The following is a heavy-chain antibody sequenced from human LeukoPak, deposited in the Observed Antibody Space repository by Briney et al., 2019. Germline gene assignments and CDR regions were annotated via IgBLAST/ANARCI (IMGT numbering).Heavy chain of an antibody. D-gene: IGHD3-22*01. CDR3: ARGPKKYDSSGYYPRY. V-gene: IGHV1-18*01. CDR2: ISAYNGNT. Sequence: GASVKVSCKPSGYTFTRNGISWMRQAPGQGLEWMGWISAYNGNTNYAQKLQGRVTMTTDTSTSTAYMELRSLRSDDTAVYYCARGPKKYDSSGYYPRYWGQGTLVTVSS. CDR1: GYTFTRNG. J-gene: IGHJ4*02.